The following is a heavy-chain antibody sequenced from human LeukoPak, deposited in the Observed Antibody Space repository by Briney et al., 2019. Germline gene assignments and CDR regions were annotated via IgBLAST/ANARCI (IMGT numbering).Heavy chain of an antibody. J-gene: IGHJ3*02. V-gene: IGHV1-2*02. Sequence: ASVKVSFKASGYTFTGYYMHWARQAPGQGLEWMGWINPNSGGTNYAQKFQGRVTMTRDTSISTAYMELSRLRSDDTAVYYCARDRALLWFGENDAFDIWGQGTMVTVSS. CDR1: GYTFTGYY. CDR2: INPNSGGT. D-gene: IGHD3-10*01. CDR3: ARDRALLWFGENDAFDI.